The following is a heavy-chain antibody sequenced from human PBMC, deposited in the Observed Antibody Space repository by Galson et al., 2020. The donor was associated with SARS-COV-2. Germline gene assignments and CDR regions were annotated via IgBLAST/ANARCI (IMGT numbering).Heavy chain of an antibody. CDR2: IYSGGST. CDR3: ARDLYYYGMDV. J-gene: IGHJ6*02. V-gene: IGHV3-53*01. CDR1: GFTVSSNY. Sequence: QLGESLKISCAASGFTVSSNYMSWVRQAPGKGLEWVSVIYSGGSTYYADSVKGRITIPRDNSKNTLYLQMNSLRAEDTAVYYCARDLYYYGMDVWGQGTTVTVSS.